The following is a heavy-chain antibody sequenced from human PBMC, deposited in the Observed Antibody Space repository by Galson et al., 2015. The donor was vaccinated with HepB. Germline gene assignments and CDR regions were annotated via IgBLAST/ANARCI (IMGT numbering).Heavy chain of an antibody. D-gene: IGHD2-15*01. CDR3: ARGGANVVVVAATHPLFDY. CDR2: INSDGSST. Sequence: SLRLSCAASGFTFSSYWMHWVRQAPGKGLVWVSRINSDGSSTSYADSVKGRFTISRDNAKNTLYLQMNSLRAEDTAVYYCARGGANVVVVAATHPLFDYWGQGTLVTVSS. J-gene: IGHJ4*02. V-gene: IGHV3-74*01. CDR1: GFTFSSYW.